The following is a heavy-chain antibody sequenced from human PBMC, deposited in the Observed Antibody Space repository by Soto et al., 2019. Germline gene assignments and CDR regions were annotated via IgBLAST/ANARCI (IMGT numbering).Heavy chain of an antibody. CDR1: GFTFSSYA. J-gene: IGHJ5*02. D-gene: IGHD6-13*01. CDR2: ISYDGSNK. V-gene: IGHV3-30-3*01. Sequence: QVQLVESGAGVVQPGRSLRLSCAASGFTFSSYAMHWVRQAPGKGLEWVAVISYDGSNKYYADSVKGRFTISRDNSKNTLYLQMNSLRAEDTAVYYCAREKYSSSWYNWFYPWGQGTLVTVSS. CDR3: AREKYSSSWYNWFYP.